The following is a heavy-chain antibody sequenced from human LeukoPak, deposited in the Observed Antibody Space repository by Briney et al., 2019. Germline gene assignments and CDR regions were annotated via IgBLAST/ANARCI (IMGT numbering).Heavy chain of an antibody. CDR1: GFTFSSYS. CDR2: ISSSSSYI. V-gene: IGHV3-21*01. CDR3: ARGPARLRLGELSLDPSP. Sequence: GGSLRLSCAASGFTFSSYSMNWVRQAPGKGLEWVSSISSSSSYIYYADSVKGRFTISGDNAKNSLYLQMNGLRAEDTAVYYCARGPARLRLGELSLDPSPWGQGTLVTVSS. D-gene: IGHD3-16*02. J-gene: IGHJ5*02.